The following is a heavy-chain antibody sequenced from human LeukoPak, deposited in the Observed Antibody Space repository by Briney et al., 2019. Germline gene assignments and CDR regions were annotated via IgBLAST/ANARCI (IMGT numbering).Heavy chain of an antibody. CDR3: ARLSADYGSGSYYLGYFDY. V-gene: IGHV4-59*08. CDR2: IYYSGST. J-gene: IGHJ4*02. CDR1: GGSFSGYY. Sequence: SETLSLTCAVYGGSFSGYYWSWIRQPPGKGLEWIGYIYYSGSTNYNPSLKSRVTISVDTSKNQFSLKLSSVTAADTAVYYCARLSADYGSGSYYLGYFDYWGQGTLVTVSS. D-gene: IGHD3-10*01.